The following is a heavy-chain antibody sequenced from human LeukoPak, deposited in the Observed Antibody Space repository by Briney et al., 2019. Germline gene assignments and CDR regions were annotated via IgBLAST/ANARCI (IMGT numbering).Heavy chain of an antibody. J-gene: IGHJ4*02. D-gene: IGHD6-19*01. CDR3: AKSRHSSGWASFLDS. CDR2: TSSSGGSA. Sequence: GGSLRLSCTASGFAFSVYAMSWLRQAPGKGLEWVSTSSSGGSAYYADSVKGRFTISRDNSANTLHVRMDNLRADDAAVYFCAKSRHSSGWASFLDSWGQGTLVAVSS. CDR1: GFAFSVYA. V-gene: IGHV3-23*01.